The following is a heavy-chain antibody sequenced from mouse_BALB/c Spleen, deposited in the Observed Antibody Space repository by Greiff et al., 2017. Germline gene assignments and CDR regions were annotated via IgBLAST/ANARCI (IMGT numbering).Heavy chain of an antibody. D-gene: IGHD2-5*01. CDR3: ARWRGYYSIYGDTIES. CDR1: GYTFTDYA. Sequence: QVQLQQSGPELVRPGESVKISCKGSGYTFTDYAMHWVKQSHAKSLEWIGVISIYYDNTNYNQKFKGKATMTVDKSSSTAYMELARLTSEDSAIYYCARWRGYYSIYGDTIESWGQGTSVTVSS. J-gene: IGHJ4*01. CDR2: ISIYYDNT. V-gene: IGHV1-67*01.